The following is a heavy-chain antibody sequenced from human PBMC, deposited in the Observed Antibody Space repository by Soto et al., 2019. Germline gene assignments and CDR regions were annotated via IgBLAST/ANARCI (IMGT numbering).Heavy chain of an antibody. J-gene: IGHJ3*02. CDR3: ARQYDYASSGYYYSAFDI. CDR2: IIPIFGTA. V-gene: IGHV1-69*13. D-gene: IGHD3-22*01. CDR1: GGTFSSYA. Sequence: SVKVSCKASGGTFSSYAISWVRQAPGQGLEWMGGIIPIFGTANYAQKFQGRVTITADESTSTAYMELSSLRSEDTAVYYCARQYDYASSGYYYSAFDIWGQGTMVTVSS.